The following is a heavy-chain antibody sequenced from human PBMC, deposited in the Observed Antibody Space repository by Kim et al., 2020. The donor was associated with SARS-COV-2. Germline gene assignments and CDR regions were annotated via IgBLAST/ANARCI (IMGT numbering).Heavy chain of an antibody. V-gene: IGHV1-18*01. Sequence: KYGQKVQGRGIMTTDTTTNTAYMELWSLRSDDTAMYYCARGAYGDVSFDYWGQGTLVTVSS. CDR3: ARGAYGDVSFDY. J-gene: IGHJ4*02. D-gene: IGHD4-17*01.